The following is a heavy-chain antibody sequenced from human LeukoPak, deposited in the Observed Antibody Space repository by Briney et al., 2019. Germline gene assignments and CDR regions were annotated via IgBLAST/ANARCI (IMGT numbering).Heavy chain of an antibody. D-gene: IGHD2-2*01. Sequence: GASVKVSCKASGYTFNSYAISWVRQAPGQGLEWMGGIIPIFGTANYAQKFRGRVTITADESTSTAYMELSSLRSEDTAVYYCASTRSQLVVPAATAFDYWGQGTLVTVSS. CDR3: ASTRSQLVVPAATAFDY. CDR2: IIPIFGTA. J-gene: IGHJ4*02. CDR1: GYTFNSYA. V-gene: IGHV1-69*13.